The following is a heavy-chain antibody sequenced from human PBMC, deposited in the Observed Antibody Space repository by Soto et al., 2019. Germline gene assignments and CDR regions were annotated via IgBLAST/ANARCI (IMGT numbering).Heavy chain of an antibody. CDR2: MNPNSGNT. CDR3: ARERSAAGTGWFDP. J-gene: IGHJ5*02. CDR1: GYTFTSYD. D-gene: IGHD6-13*01. Sequence: ASVKVSCKASGYTFTSYDINWVRQATGQGLEWMGWMNPNSGNTGYAQKFQGRVTMTRNTSISTAYMELSSLRPEDTAVYYCARERSAAGTGWFDPWGQGTLVTVS. V-gene: IGHV1-8*01.